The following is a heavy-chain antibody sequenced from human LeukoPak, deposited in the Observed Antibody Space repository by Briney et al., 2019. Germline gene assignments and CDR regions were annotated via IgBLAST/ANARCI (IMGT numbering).Heavy chain of an antibody. V-gene: IGHV3-7*01. Sequence: GGSLRLSCAASGFRLSDHWMRWVRQAPGKGLEWVANIREDESEKKYMDSVKGRFTISRDNAKNSVFLQMKSLRGEDTAVYYCARDGPGGHYDYWGQGTLVTVSS. CDR3: ARDGPGGHYDY. CDR1: GFRLSDHW. J-gene: IGHJ4*02. D-gene: IGHD1-26*01. CDR2: IREDESEK.